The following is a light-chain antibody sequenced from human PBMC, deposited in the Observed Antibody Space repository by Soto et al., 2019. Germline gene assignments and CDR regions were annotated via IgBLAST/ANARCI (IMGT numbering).Light chain of an antibody. V-gene: IGKV1-5*03. CDR3: QQYKT. CDR2: KAS. Sequence: DIQLTQSPSFLSASVGDRVTITCRASQGISSYLAWYQQKPGKAPKLLIYKASSLASGVPSRFSGSGSGTEFTLTISSLQPDDFATYYCQQYKTFGQGTKVDIK. CDR1: QGISSY. J-gene: IGKJ1*01.